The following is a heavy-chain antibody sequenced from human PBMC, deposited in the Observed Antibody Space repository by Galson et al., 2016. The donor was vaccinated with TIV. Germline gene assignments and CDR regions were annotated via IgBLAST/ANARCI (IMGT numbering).Heavy chain of an antibody. J-gene: IGHJ4*02. V-gene: IGHV1-2*06. D-gene: IGHD2-2*01. CDR3: ARVWGEYCSSPSCWDLPLDY. CDR1: GYSFTGYY. CDR2: INPSNDVT. Sequence: SVKVSCKASGYSFTGYYMHWVRQAPGQGLEWLGRINPSNDVTDYAQNFQGRVTLTRDTSITTVYMELSSLGSDDTAVYYCARVWGEYCSSPSCWDLPLDYWGQGTLVTVSS.